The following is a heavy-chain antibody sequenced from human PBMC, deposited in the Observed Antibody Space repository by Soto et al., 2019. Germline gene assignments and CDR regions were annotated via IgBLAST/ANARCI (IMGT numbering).Heavy chain of an antibody. D-gene: IGHD2-21*01. CDR1: GGTFNTYT. CDR2: FIPILDMA. CDR3: AITYCRDNSCPRDFDF. J-gene: IGHJ4*02. Sequence: QVQVVQSGAEVKKPASSVKVSCKPSGGTFNTYTVNWVRLAPGHGLEWMGRFIPILDMANYAQKFQDRVTITADRSTFTPYMELNSLTSDDTAVYYCAITYCRDNSCPRDFDFWGSGTRVTVSS. V-gene: IGHV1-69*02.